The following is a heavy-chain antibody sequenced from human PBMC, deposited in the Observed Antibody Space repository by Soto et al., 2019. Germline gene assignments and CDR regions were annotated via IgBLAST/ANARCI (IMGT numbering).Heavy chain of an antibody. CDR3: ARESGGYGSSTRYGLDV. D-gene: IGHD6-25*01. CDR1: GGCIGSVGHY. Sequence: SSETLSLTCSVSGGCIGSVGHYWTWMRQQPAKGLEWIGYIYSSGSTDYNPSLKSRVTLSVDRSKNQFSLNLSSVTAADTAIYYCARESGGYGSSTRYGLDVWGQGTTVTIYS. J-gene: IGHJ6*02. CDR2: IYSSGST. V-gene: IGHV4-31*03.